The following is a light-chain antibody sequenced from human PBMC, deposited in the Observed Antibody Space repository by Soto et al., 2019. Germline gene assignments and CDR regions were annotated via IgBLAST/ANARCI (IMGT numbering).Light chain of an antibody. V-gene: IGKV3-15*01. J-gene: IGKJ1*01. CDR1: QTIYSN. CDR3: QQRSNWPPT. CDR2: RAS. Sequence: IHMTQSPATVSVSRREIATVSCRASQTIYSNVAWYQQRPGQAPRLLIYRASARATGIPARFSGSGSGTELTLTIGSLQSEDSAVYYCQQRSNWPPTFGQGTKVDIK.